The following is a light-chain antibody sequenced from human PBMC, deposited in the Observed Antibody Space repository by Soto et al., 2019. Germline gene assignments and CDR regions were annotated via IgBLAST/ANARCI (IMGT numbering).Light chain of an antibody. J-gene: IGKJ4*01. V-gene: IGKV3-11*01. Sequence: EILLTQSPATLSLSPGERATLSCRASQSVSTYLAWYQQNPGQAPRLLIYDASNRATGIPARFSGSGSGTDFTLTISSLEPEDFAVYYCQQRSNWPLLTFGGGIRVEIK. CDR3: QQRSNWPLLT. CDR2: DAS. CDR1: QSVSTY.